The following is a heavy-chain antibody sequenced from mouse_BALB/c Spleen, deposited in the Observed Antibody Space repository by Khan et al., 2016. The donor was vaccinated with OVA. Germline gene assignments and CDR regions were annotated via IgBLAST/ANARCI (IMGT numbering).Heavy chain of an antibody. CDR2: INPSNGYT. CDR3: VRDGAYHRNDGWFAY. D-gene: IGHD2-14*01. CDR1: GYTFTSYT. Sequence: QVQLKQSGAELARPGASVKMSCKASGYTFTSYTIHWIKLRPGQGLEWIGFINPSNGYTNYNQKFKDKATLTADKSSTTVYMQRSSLTSDDSAVYNCVRDGAYHRNDGWFAYWGQGTLVTVSA. V-gene: IGHV1-4*01. J-gene: IGHJ3*01.